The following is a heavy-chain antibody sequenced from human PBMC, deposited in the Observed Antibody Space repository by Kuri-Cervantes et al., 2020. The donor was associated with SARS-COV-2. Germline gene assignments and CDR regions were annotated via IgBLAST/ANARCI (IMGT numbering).Heavy chain of an antibody. D-gene: IGHD3-3*02. J-gene: IGHJ5*02. Sequence: SFTSYWISWVRQMPGKGLEWIGSINYIGNSYRNPSLRSRVIMSVDTSKNQFSVNINSVTAADTAIYFCARHPNSMSGFDPWGQGTPVTVSS. CDR3: ARHPNSMSGFDP. V-gene: IGHV4-39*01. CDR2: INYIGNS. CDR1: SFTSYW.